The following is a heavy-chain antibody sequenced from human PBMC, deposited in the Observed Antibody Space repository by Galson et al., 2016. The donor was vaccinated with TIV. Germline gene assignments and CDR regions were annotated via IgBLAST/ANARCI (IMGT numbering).Heavy chain of an antibody. J-gene: IGHJ1*01. CDR3: AQGRSAFSDSGGFYCAFAEYFQH. CDR1: GFSLSTSEVG. V-gene: IGHV2-5*01. D-gene: IGHD1-26*01. Sequence: PALVKPPQTLTLTCTVSGFSLSTSEVGVGWIRQPPGGALEWLALIYWNGDKRYSPSLKSRLTITRDTSKNQVVLTVTNMDPVDTATYYCAQGRSAFSDSGGFYCAFAEYFQHWGQGTLGTVSS. CDR2: IYWNGDK.